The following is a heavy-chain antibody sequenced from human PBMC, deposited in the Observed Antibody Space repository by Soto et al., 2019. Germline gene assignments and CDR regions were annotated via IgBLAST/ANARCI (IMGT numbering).Heavy chain of an antibody. CDR1: GGSISRYY. CDR3: ARRWGTSFDF. CDR2: IYYSGST. Sequence: QVQLQESGPGLVKPSETLSLTCTVSGGSISRYYWSWIRQPPGKGLEWIGYIYYSGSTNYNPSLKSRVTVSVDTSKNQFSLKVSSVTAADTAVYYCARRWGTSFDFWGQGTLVTVSS. J-gene: IGHJ4*02. D-gene: IGHD7-27*01. V-gene: IGHV4-59*01.